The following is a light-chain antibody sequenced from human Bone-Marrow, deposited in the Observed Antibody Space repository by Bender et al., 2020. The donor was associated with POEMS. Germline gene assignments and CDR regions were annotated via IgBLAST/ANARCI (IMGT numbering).Light chain of an antibody. Sequence: QSALTQPASVSGSPGQSITISCTGASSDVGAYNLVSWYQQHPGKAPKVMIYDVNKRPSGIPDRFSGSKSGNTASLTISGLQAEDEADYYCQSYDSSLSGHYVFGTGTKVTVL. CDR1: SSDVGAYNL. V-gene: IGLV2-14*02. CDR2: DVN. J-gene: IGLJ1*01. CDR3: QSYDSSLSGHYV.